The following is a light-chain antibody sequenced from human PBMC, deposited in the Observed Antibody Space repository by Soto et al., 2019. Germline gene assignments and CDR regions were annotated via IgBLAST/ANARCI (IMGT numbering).Light chain of an antibody. CDR1: SSDVGLYNL. CDR2: EVS. Sequence: QSVLTQPASVSGSPGQSITISCTGTSSDVGLYNLVSWYQQHPGKAPKLMIYEVSKRPSGVSSRFSGSKSGNTASLTISGLQAEDEADYYCCSNAGSRPWVFGGGTKLTVL. V-gene: IGLV2-23*02. J-gene: IGLJ3*02. CDR3: CSNAGSRPWV.